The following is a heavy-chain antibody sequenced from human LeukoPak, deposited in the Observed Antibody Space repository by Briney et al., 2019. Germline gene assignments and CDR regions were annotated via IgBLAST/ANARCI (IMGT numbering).Heavy chain of an antibody. Sequence: GGSLRLSCAASGFTFNNYGMHWVRQAPGKGLEWVAVISYDGRNIHYPDSVKGRFTISRDISTDTLWLQMDSLRTEDTAVYYCAKGPLRGTAAAIDYWGQGTLVSVSS. CDR1: GFTFNNYG. D-gene: IGHD2-2*01. CDR3: AKGPLRGTAAAIDY. V-gene: IGHV3-30*18. J-gene: IGHJ4*02. CDR2: ISYDGRNI.